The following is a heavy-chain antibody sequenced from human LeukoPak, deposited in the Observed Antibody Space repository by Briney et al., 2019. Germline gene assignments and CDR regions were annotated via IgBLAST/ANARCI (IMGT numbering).Heavy chain of an antibody. CDR2: INPNGGGT. D-gene: IGHD6-19*01. CDR3: ARRRIAVAGLLDY. Sequence: ASVKVSCKSTGYTFTCYYMHWVRQPPGQGLEWVGWINPNGGGTNYAQKFQGSVTMTRATSISTAYMELSRLRSDDTAVYYCARRRIAVAGLLDYGGQGTLVTVSS. CDR1: GYTFTCYY. V-gene: IGHV1-2*02. J-gene: IGHJ4*02.